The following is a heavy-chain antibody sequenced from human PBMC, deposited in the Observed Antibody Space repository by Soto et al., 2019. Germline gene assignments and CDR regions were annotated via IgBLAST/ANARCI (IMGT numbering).Heavy chain of an antibody. V-gene: IGHV4-31*03. CDR3: ARGARYWFDP. Sequence: TLSLTCTVSGASISSGGYYWSWIRQHPEKGLEWTGYSYYSGSTYYNPSLKSRVSISVDTSKNQFSLKLSSVAAADTSVDDGARGARYWFDPWGQGTLVTVSS. J-gene: IGHJ5*02. CDR1: GASISSGGYY. CDR2: SYYSGST.